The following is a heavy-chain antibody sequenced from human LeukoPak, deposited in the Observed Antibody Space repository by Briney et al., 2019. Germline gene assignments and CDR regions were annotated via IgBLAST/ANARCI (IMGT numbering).Heavy chain of an antibody. D-gene: IGHD3-9*01. Sequence: GGSLRLSCTASGFTFSTYWMSWVLQAPGKGLEWGANIKEDGSEKYYVDSVKGRFTISRDNAKNSLYLQMNSLRAEDTAVYYCARDRLTYYDILTQSRASAFDPWGQGTLVTVSS. CDR1: GFTFSTYW. CDR2: IKEDGSEK. J-gene: IGHJ5*02. CDR3: ARDRLTYYDILTQSRASAFDP. V-gene: IGHV3-7*01.